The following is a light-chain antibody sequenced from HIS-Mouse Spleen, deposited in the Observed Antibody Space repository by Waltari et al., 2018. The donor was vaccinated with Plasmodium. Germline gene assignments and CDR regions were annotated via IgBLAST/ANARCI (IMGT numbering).Light chain of an antibody. J-gene: IGLJ2*01. CDR3: QSADSSGTYRV. V-gene: IGLV3-25*03. Sequence: SYELTQPPSVSVSPGQTARITCAGDALPTQYAYWYKQKPGKAPVLVIYKDSERPSGIPERFSASSAVTTVTLTISGVQAEDEADYYCQSADSSGTYRVFGGGTKLTVL. CDR2: KDS. CDR1: ALPTQY.